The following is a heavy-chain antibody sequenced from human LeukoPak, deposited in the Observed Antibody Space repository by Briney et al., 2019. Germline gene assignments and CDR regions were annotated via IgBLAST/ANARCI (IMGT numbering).Heavy chain of an antibody. CDR3: AGERGEEYSSGWYKRNYFDN. J-gene: IGHJ4*02. Sequence: PSETLSLTCTVSGDSFSSVTDYWAWIRQPPGKGLEWIASGDYSGGTYYNPSLESRVAISADMSKNQFSLKLTSATGADTAVYYCAGERGEEYSSGWYKRNYFDNWGQGIRVTVSS. CDR1: GDSFSSVTDY. CDR2: GDYSGGT. D-gene: IGHD6-19*01. V-gene: IGHV4-39*07.